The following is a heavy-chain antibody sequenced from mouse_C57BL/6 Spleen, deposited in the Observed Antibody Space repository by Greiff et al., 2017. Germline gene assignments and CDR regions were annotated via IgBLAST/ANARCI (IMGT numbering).Heavy chain of an antibody. V-gene: IGHV14-4*01. D-gene: IGHD4-1*01. J-gene: IGHJ1*03. CDR1: GFNIKDDY. CDR2: IDPENGDT. Sequence: EVQLQQSGAELVRPGASVKLSCTASGFNIKDDYMHWVKQRPEQGLEWIGWIDPENGDTEYASKFQGKATITADTSSNTAYLQLSSLTSEDTAVYYCTTGLGRLVWYFEVWGTGTTVTVSS. CDR3: TTGLGRLVWYFEV.